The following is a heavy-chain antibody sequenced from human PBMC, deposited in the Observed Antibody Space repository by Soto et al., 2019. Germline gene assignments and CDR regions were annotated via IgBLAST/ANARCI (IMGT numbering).Heavy chain of an antibody. CDR2: ISAYNGNT. Sequence: ASVKVSCKASGYTFTSYGISWVRQAPGQGLEWMGWISAYNGNTNYAQKLQGRVTMTTDTSTSTAYMELRSLRSDDTAVYYCARDQLPPCSGNSCYLSEPQEHWGQGTLVTVSS. CDR3: ARDQLPPCSGNSCYLSEPQEH. D-gene: IGHD2-15*01. CDR1: GYTFTSYG. V-gene: IGHV1-18*01. J-gene: IGHJ4*02.